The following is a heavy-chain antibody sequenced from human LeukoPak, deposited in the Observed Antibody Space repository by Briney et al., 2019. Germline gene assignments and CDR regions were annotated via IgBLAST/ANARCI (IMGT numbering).Heavy chain of an antibody. D-gene: IGHD3-3*01. CDR1: GGSISSYY. CDR2: IYYSGST. J-gene: IGHJ5*02. V-gene: IGHV4-59*08. Sequence: SETLSLTCTVSGGSISSYYWSWIRQPPGKGLEWIGYIYYSGSTNYNPSLKSRVTISVDTSKNQFSLKLSSVTAADTAVYYCARHVLWSGYYPNWFDPWGQGTLVTVSS. CDR3: ARHVLWSGYYPNWFDP.